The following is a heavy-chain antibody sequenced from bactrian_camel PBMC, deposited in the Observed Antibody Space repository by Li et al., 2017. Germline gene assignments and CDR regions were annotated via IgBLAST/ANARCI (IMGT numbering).Heavy chain of an antibody. CDR3: ATGVGVTWAFNY. CDR2: INGGGGTT. Sequence: QLVESGGGLIQPGGSLRVSCAASGFTFSSYWMYWVRQAPGRGLEWVSAINGGGGTTYYANSVKARFTISRDNAKNTVYLQMNSLKTEDTAVYYCATGVGVTWAFNYWGQGTQVTVS. V-gene: IGHV3S25*01. CDR1: GFTFSSYW. D-gene: IGHD2*01. J-gene: IGHJ4*01.